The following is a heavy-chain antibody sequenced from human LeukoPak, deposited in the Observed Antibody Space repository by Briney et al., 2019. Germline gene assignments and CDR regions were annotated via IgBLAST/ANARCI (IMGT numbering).Heavy chain of an antibody. CDR2: IYYSGST. V-gene: IGHV4-39*07. CDR3: ARALGGYMDV. J-gene: IGHJ6*03. CDR1: GGSISSSSYY. Sequence: PSETLSLTCTVSGGSISSSSYYWGWIRQPPGKGLEWIGSIYYSGSTYYNPSLKSRVTISVDTSKNQFSLKLSSVTAADTAVYYCARALGGYMDVWGKGTTVTISS. D-gene: IGHD3-16*01.